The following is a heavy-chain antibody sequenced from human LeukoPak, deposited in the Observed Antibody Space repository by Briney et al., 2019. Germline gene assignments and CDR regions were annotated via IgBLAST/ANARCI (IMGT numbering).Heavy chain of an antibody. CDR3: ARDRNSDYYYYGMDV. Sequence: PSETLSLTCNVSGGSISSYYWSWIRQPPGKGLEWIGYIYYSGSTNYNPSLKSRVTISVDTSKNQFSLKLSSVTAADTAVYYCARDRNSDYYYYGMDVWGQGTTVTVSS. D-gene: IGHD4-23*01. CDR1: GGSISSYY. V-gene: IGHV4-59*08. CDR2: IYYSGST. J-gene: IGHJ6*02.